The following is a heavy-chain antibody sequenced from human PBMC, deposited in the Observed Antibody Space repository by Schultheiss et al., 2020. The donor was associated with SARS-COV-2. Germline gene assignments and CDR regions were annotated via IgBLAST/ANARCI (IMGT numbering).Heavy chain of an antibody. V-gene: IGHV1-18*01. J-gene: IGHJ6*02. CDR2: INAGNGNT. Sequence: ASVKVSCKASGYTFTNYDISWVRQATGQGLEWMGWINAGNGNTNYAQKLQGRVTMTTDTSTSTAYMELRSLRSDDTAVYYCARDLDDSSGYYYLGTYYYYYYGMDVWGQGTTVTVSS. CDR3: ARDLDDSSGYYYLGTYYYYYYGMDV. D-gene: IGHD3-22*01. CDR1: GYTFTNYD.